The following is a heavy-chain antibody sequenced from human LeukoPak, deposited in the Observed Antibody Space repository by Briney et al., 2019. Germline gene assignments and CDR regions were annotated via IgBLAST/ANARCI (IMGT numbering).Heavy chain of an antibody. J-gene: IGHJ4*02. CDR3: MVRGGITDY. Sequence: GGSLRLSCAASGFTFSSYGMHWVRQAPGKGLEWVAVISYDGSNKYYAGSVKGRFTISRDDSKNTLYLQMNSLRAEDTAVYYCMVRGGITDYWGQGTLVTVSS. CDR2: ISYDGSNK. D-gene: IGHD3-10*01. V-gene: IGHV3-30*03. CDR1: GFTFSSYG.